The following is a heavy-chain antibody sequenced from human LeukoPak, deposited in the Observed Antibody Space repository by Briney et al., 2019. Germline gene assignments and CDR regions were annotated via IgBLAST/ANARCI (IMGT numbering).Heavy chain of an antibody. Sequence: SETLSLTCTVSGGSISSYYWSWIRQPAGKGLEWIGRIYTSGSTNYNPSLKSRVTMSVDTSKNQFSLKLSSVTAADTAVYYCARVTYSSSSISLDAFDIWGQGTMVAVSS. V-gene: IGHV4-4*07. J-gene: IGHJ3*02. CDR1: GGSISSYY. CDR3: ARVTYSSSSISLDAFDI. CDR2: IYTSGST. D-gene: IGHD6-6*01.